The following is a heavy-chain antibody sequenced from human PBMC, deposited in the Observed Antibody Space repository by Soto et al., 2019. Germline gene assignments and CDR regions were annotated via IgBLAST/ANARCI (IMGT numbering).Heavy chain of an antibody. J-gene: IGHJ5*02. Sequence: GGSLRLSCAASGFTFSGYTMNWVRQAPGKGLEWVSSITSGSSYIYYADSVKGRFTISRDNAENSLYLQMNSLRVEDTGVYYCASARHIGPWGQGTLVTVSS. CDR2: ITSGSSYI. CDR3: ASARHIGP. D-gene: IGHD2-21*01. CDR1: GFTFSGYT. V-gene: IGHV3-21*01.